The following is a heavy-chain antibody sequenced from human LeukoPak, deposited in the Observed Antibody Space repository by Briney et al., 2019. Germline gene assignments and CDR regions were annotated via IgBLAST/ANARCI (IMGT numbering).Heavy chain of an antibody. J-gene: IGHJ4*02. CDR3: ARDFDYYGRSGYCYGGGYFDY. CDR1: GFNASGIY. Sequence: GGSLRLSCAVTGFNASGIYMSWVRQAPGKGLGWVSVLYTGGSTFCGGSDKGRFTNSRDNSKNTLYLQMNSLRAEDTAVYDWARDFDYYGRSGYCYGGGYFDYWGQGTLVTVSS. D-gene: IGHD3-22*01. CDR2: LYTGGST. V-gene: IGHV3-53*05.